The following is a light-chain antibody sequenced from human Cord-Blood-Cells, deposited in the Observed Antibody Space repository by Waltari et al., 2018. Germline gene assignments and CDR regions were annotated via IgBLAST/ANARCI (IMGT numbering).Light chain of an antibody. J-gene: IGKJ1*01. V-gene: IGKV1-39*01. Sequence: DIQMTQSPSSLSASVGDRVTITCLASQSISSYLNWYQQKPGKAPKLLIYAASSLQSGVPSRFSGSGSGTDVTLTISSLQPEDFATYDCQQSYSTPRTFGQGTKVEIK. CDR1: QSISSY. CDR3: QQSYSTPRT. CDR2: AAS.